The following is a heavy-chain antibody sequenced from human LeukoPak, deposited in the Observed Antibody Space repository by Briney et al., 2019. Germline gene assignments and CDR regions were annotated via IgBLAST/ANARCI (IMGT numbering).Heavy chain of an antibody. Sequence: PGGSLRLSCAASGFTFNNYAVSWVRQAPGKGLEWVSAISGSGGSTYYADSVKGRFTISRDNSKNTLYLQMNSLRAEDTAVYYCAKGQGFWTKGAFDIWGQGTMVTVSS. CDR1: GFTFNNYA. D-gene: IGHD3/OR15-3a*01. CDR3: AKGQGFWTKGAFDI. J-gene: IGHJ3*02. V-gene: IGHV3-23*01. CDR2: ISGSGGST.